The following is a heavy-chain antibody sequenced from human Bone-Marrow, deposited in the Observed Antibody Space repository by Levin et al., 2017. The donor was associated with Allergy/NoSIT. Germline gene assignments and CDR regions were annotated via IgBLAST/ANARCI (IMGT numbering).Heavy chain of an antibody. V-gene: IGHV3-23*01. Sequence: GESLKISCAASGFTFSSYAMSWVRQAPGKGLEWVSAISGSGGSTYYADSVKGRFTISRDNSKNTLYLQMNSLRAEDTAVYYCAKEGSLGYCSGGSGVRQLVYWGQGTLVTVSS. CDR2: ISGSGGST. CDR1: GFTFSSYA. D-gene: IGHD2-15*01. J-gene: IGHJ4*02. CDR3: AKEGSLGYCSGGSGVRQLVY.